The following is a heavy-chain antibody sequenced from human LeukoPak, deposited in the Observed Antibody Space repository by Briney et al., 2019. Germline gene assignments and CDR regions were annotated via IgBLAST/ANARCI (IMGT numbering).Heavy chain of an antibody. CDR3: AKDGLRWDTSGAFDS. CDR2: ISWDSGSI. CDR1: GLTFDDYA. Sequence: GRSLILSCAASGLTFDDYAMHWVRQAPGKGLEWFSGISWDSGSIGYADSVKGRFTISRDNAKNSLYLQMNNLRAEDTALYYCAKDGLRWDTSGAFDSWGQGIMVTVSS. D-gene: IGHD1-26*01. J-gene: IGHJ3*02. V-gene: IGHV3-9*01.